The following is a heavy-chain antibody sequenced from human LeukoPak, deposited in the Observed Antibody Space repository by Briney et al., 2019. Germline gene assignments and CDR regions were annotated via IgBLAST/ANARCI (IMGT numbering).Heavy chain of an antibody. CDR1: GDSIGSYY. Sequence: SETLSLTCNVSGDSIGSYYWSWIRQPPGKGLEWIGYIYHSGSTKYNPSLKNRVSISVDTSKNQVSLKLSSVTAADTAVYYCARGVLQWLGEYYFDYWGQGTLVTVSS. J-gene: IGHJ4*02. D-gene: IGHD6-19*01. CDR2: IYHSGST. V-gene: IGHV4-59*01. CDR3: ARGVLQWLGEYYFDY.